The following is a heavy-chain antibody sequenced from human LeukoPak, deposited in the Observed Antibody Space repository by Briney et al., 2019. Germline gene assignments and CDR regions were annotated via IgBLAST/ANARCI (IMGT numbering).Heavy chain of an antibody. V-gene: IGHV3-7*01. D-gene: IGHD5-12*01. CDR1: GFTFSSYS. CDR3: ARESLGGYDYERDY. Sequence: GGSLRLSCAASGFTFSSYSMNWVRQAPGKGLEWVANIKQDGSEKYYVDSVKGRFTISRDNAKNSLYLQMNSLRAEDTAVYYCARESLGGYDYERDYWGQGTLVTVSS. J-gene: IGHJ4*02. CDR2: IKQDGSEK.